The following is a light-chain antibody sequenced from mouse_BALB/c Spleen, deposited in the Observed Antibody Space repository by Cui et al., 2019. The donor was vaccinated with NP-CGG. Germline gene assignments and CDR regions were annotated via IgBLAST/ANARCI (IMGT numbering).Light chain of an antibody. V-gene: IGLV1*01. J-gene: IGLJ1*01. CDR3: ALWYSNHWV. CDR2: GTN. Sequence: VVTQDTALTTSPGETVTLTCRSSTGAVTTSNYANWVQEKPDHLFTGLIGGTNNRAPGVPARFSGSLIGDKAALTITGAQTEDEAIYFCALWYSNHWVFGGGTKLTVL. CDR1: TGAVTTSNY.